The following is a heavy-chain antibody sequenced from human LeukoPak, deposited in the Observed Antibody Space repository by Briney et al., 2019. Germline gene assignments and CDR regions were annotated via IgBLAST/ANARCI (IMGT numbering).Heavy chain of an antibody. Sequence: SETLSLTCAVYGGSFSGYYWSWIRQPPGKGLEWIGEINHSGSTNYNPSPKSRVTISVDTSKNQFSLKLSSVTAADTAVYYCARGTGEYGSSYFDYWGQGTLVTVSS. CDR1: GGSFSGYY. D-gene: IGHD6-6*01. J-gene: IGHJ4*02. V-gene: IGHV4-34*01. CDR3: ARGTGEYGSSYFDY. CDR2: INHSGST.